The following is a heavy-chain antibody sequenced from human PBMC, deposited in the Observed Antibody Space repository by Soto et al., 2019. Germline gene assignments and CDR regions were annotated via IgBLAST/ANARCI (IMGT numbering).Heavy chain of an antibody. CDR3: ARARGAYWSSTRCYTWYYYYYGMDV. V-gene: IGHV1-69*01. CDR1: GGTFSSYA. CDR2: IIPIFGTA. J-gene: IGHJ6*02. D-gene: IGHD2-2*02. Sequence: QVQLVQSGAEVKKPGSSVKVSCKASGGTFSSYAISWVRQAPGQGLEWMGGIIPIFGTANYAQKFQGRVTITADESTSTAYMELRSRRSEVTAVYYCARARGAYWSSTRCYTWYYYYYGMDVWGQGTTVTVSS.